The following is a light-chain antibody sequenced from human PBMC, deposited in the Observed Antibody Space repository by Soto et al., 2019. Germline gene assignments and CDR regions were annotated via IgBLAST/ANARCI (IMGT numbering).Light chain of an antibody. J-gene: IGKJ4*01. CDR1: QSVSGY. CDR2: DAS. CDR3: QQRSNWPYLT. V-gene: IGKV3-11*01. Sequence: EIVLTQSPDTLSLSPGERATLSCRASQSVSGYLGWYQQKPGQAPRHLIYDASNRAYGVPARFRGSGSGTNFTLTIASLEPDDFAVYYCQQRSNWPYLTFGGGTRV.